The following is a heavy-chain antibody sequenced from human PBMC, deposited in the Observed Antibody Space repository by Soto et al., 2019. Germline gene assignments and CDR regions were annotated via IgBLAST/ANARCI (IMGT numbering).Heavy chain of an antibody. V-gene: IGHV1-69*12. D-gene: IGHD3-10*01. J-gene: IGHJ4*02. CDR1: GGTFSSYA. CDR3: ARERTTREFDY. CDR2: IIPIFGTA. Sequence: QVQLVQSGAEVKKPGSSVKVSCKASGGTFSSYAISWVRQAPGQGLEWMGGIIPIFGTANYAQKFQARVMITADAYKSAAYVGLSGLRSEDTAVYDCARERTTREFDYWGQGTLVTVSS.